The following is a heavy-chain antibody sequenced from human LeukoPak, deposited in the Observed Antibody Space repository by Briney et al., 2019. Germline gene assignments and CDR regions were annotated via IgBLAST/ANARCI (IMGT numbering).Heavy chain of an antibody. J-gene: IGHJ3*02. CDR1: GFTFSSYA. CDR3: ARSYIAVAGNDAFDI. V-gene: IGHV3-30-3*01. Sequence: PGRSLRLSCAASGFTFSSYAMHWVRQAPGKGLEWVAVISYDGSNKYSADSVKGRFTISRDNSKNTLYLQMHSLRAEDTAVYYCARSYIAVAGNDAFDIWGQGTMVTVSS. CDR2: ISYDGSNK. D-gene: IGHD6-19*01.